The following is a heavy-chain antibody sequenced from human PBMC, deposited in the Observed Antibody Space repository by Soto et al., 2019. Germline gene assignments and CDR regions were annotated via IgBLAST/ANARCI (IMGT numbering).Heavy chain of an antibody. D-gene: IGHD2-15*01. CDR3: ARGGCSGGSCYRPFFSD. CDR1: GGSFSDYY. V-gene: IGHV4-34*02. J-gene: IGHJ4*02. Sequence: QVQLQQWGAGLLKPSETLSLTCAVYGGSFSDYYWSWIRQPPGKGLEWIGEINHSGSTICNPSLKSRVTMSVDTSKIQFSLNLTSVTAADTAVYYCARGGCSGGSCYRPFFSDWGQGTLVTVSS. CDR2: INHSGST.